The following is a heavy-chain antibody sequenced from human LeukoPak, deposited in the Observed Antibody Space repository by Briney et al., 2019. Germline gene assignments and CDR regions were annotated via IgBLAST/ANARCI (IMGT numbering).Heavy chain of an antibody. CDR3: LRDRGYSTYDC. V-gene: IGHV3-23*01. Sequence: GGSLRLSCAASGFTFSTYAMNWVRQAPGKGLEVVSTIPANGLDTYYTDSVKGRLTVSRDNSKNTLYLQMNTLRAEDTAVYYCLRDRGYSTYDCWGQGTLVTVSS. D-gene: IGHD6-13*01. J-gene: IGHJ4*02. CDR1: GFTFSTYA. CDR2: IPANGLDT.